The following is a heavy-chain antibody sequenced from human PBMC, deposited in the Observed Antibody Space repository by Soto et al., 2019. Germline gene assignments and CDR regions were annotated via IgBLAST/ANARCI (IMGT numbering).Heavy chain of an antibody. CDR3: ASGPRFLVY. CDR2: IYYSGNT. V-gene: IGHV4-39*01. J-gene: IGHJ4*02. Sequence: QLQLQESGPGLVKPSETLSLTCTVSGGSISSSSYYWGWIRHPPGKGLEWIGTIYYSGNTYYNPSLKRRVTISVDTSKNRFSLKMRSVTAADTSVYYCASGPRFLVYWGQGTLVTVSS. CDR1: GGSISSSSYY. D-gene: IGHD3-3*01.